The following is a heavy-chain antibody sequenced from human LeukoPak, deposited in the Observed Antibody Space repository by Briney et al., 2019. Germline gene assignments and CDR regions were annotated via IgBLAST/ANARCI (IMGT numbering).Heavy chain of an antibody. J-gene: IGHJ4*02. Sequence: ASVKVSCKTSGYTFTRYDIHWVRQAAGQGLEWMGWMSPRSGNTASARKFQGTVTMTRNTSINTVYMELSSLRSEDTAVYYCASERWLQADSYFDYWGQGTLVTVSS. CDR2: MSPRSGNT. V-gene: IGHV1-8*01. CDR1: GYTFTRYD. CDR3: ASERWLQADSYFDY. D-gene: IGHD5-24*01.